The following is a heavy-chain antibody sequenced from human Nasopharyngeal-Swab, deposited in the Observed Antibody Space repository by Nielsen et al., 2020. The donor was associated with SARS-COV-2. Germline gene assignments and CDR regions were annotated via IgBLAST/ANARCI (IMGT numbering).Heavy chain of an antibody. CDR3: ARYFPRPLDFWNHLSVSHLLYYHGMDV. Sequence: GESLKISCAASGFTFSSYWMHWVRQAPGKGLVWVSRINSDGSSTSYADSVRGRFTISRGNAKNTLYLQMNSLRAEDTAVYYCARYFPRPLDFWNHLSVSHLLYYHGMDVWGQGTTVTVSS. CDR2: INSDGSST. V-gene: IGHV3-74*01. J-gene: IGHJ6*02. CDR1: GFTFSSYW. D-gene: IGHD3-3*01.